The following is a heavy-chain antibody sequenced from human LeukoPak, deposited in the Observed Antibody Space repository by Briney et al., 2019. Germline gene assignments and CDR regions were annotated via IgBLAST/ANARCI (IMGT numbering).Heavy chain of an antibody. CDR3: ARVFFGTAMNYYYYMDV. CDR2: IFCGGNT. J-gene: IGHJ6*03. CDR1: GFSVSSSY. D-gene: IGHD5-18*01. Sequence: GGSLRLSCAASGFSVSSSYMSWVRQAPGRGLEWVSLIFCGGNTLYADSVKGRFTIYRDNSKNTLYLQMNSLRAEDTAVYYCARVFFGTAMNYYYYMDVWGKGTTVTVSS. V-gene: IGHV3-53*01.